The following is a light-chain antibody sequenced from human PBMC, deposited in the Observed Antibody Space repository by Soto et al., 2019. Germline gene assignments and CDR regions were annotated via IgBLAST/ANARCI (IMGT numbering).Light chain of an antibody. J-gene: IGLJ2*01. CDR3: SSYTSTNTPPVV. CDR1: SSNVGTYNS. V-gene: IGLV2-14*03. CDR2: DVS. Sequence: QSALAKPASVSASPGQSITISCTGNSSNVGTYNSVSWYQQHPGKAPKLLIYDVSNRPSGFSNRFSGSKSGNTASLTICGLQAEDEADYYYSSYTSTNTPPVVFGGGTKVTV.